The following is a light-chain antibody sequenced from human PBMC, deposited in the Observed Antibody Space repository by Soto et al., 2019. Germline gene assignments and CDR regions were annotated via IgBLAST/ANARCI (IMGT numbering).Light chain of an antibody. J-gene: IGLJ1*01. CDR2: EVN. CDR3: CSYAGTNTYV. V-gene: IGLV2-23*02. CDR1: SSDLGTFNL. Sequence: LTQPASVSGSPGQSITISCTGSSSDLGTFNLVSWYQQRPGKAPKLLIYEVNGRPSGVSNRFSGSKSGTTASLTISGLQTDDEADYFCCSYAGTNTYVFGGGTKVTVL.